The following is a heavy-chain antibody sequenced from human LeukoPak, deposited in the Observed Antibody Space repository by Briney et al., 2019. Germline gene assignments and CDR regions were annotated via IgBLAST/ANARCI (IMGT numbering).Heavy chain of an antibody. CDR2: ISYDGSNK. D-gene: IGHD6-19*01. Sequence: GGPLRLSCAASGFTFSSYGMHWVRQAPGKGLEWVALISYDGSNKYYADSVKVRFTISRDNSKNTLYLQMHSLRAEDTAVYYCAKEGSSGWYGDYWGEGTVVTVFS. CDR1: GFTFSSYG. V-gene: IGHV3-30*18. J-gene: IGHJ4*02. CDR3: AKEGSSGWYGDY.